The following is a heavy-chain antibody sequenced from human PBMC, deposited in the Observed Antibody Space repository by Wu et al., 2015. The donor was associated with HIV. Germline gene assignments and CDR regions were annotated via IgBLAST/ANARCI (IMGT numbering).Heavy chain of an antibody. CDR1: GDSLTKLS. Sequence: QVQLVQSGAELRSLGPSVKVSCKVSGDSLTKLSIHWGATGSGKGLEWMGGFDPEDGKIIYAQRFQGRVTMTEDISADTAYMRLTSLTSDDTAVYFCASKFRDIWSIGLPHWGQG. V-gene: IGHV1-24*01. D-gene: IGHD1-26*01. CDR3: ASKFRDIWSIGLPH. CDR2: FDPEDGKI. J-gene: IGHJ1*01.